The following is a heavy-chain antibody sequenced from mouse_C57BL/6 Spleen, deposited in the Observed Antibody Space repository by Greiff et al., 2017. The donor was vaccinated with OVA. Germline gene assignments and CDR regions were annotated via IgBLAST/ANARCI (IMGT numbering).Heavy chain of an antibody. J-gene: IGHJ4*01. Sequence: QVQLQQPGAELVRPGTSVKLSCKASGYTFTSYWMHWVKQRPGQGLEWIGVIDPSDSYTNYNQKFKGKATLTVDTSSSTAYMQRSSLTSEDSAVYYCGREKLHGNCAMDYWGQGTSVTVSS. CDR1: GYTFTSYW. CDR3: GREKLHGNCAMDY. CDR2: IDPSDSYT. V-gene: IGHV1-59*01. D-gene: IGHD2-1*01.